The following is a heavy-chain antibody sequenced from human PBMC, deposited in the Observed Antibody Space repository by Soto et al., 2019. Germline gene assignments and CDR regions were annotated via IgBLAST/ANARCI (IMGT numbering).Heavy chain of an antibody. CDR1: KGSVSSGTYS. CDR2: IYYSGTT. V-gene: IGHV4-30-2*01. J-gene: IGHJ6*02. CDR3: ARGHYSYGLDV. Sequence: SETLSLTCTVSKGSVSSGTYSWSWVRQPPGKGLEWIGYIYYSGTTYYTPSLKRRITRAMDRANDHFSLNLTSVTAADTAVYFCARGHYSYGLDVWGQGITVTVSS.